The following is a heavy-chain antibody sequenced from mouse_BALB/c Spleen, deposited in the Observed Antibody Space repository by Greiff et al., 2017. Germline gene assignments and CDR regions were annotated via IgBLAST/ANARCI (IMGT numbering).Heavy chain of an antibody. CDR2: IYPGSGST. J-gene: IGHJ1*01. CDR1: GYNFTSYW. CDR3: ARNRYDGYWYFDV. D-gene: IGHD2-14*01. V-gene: IGHV1-55*01. Sequence: QVQLQQPGAELVKPGTSVKLSCKASGYNFTSYWINWVKLRPGQGLEWIGDIYPGSGSTNYNEKFKSKATLTVDTSSSTAYMQLSSLASEDSALYYCARNRYDGYWYFDVWGAGTTVTVSS.